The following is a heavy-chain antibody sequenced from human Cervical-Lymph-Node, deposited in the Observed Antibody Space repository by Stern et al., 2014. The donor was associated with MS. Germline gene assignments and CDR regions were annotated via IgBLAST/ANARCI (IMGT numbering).Heavy chain of an antibody. J-gene: IGHJ6*02. CDR1: GYTFTSYY. CDR3: ARDRAAADQTAYGMDV. V-gene: IGHV1-46*03. Sequence: VQLEESGAEVKKPGASVKVSCKASGYTFTSYYMHWVRQAPGQGLEWMGIINPSGGSTSYAQKFQGRVTMTRDTSTSTVYMELSSLRSEDTAVYYCARDRAAADQTAYGMDVWGQGTTVTVSS. CDR2: INPSGGST. D-gene: IGHD6-13*01.